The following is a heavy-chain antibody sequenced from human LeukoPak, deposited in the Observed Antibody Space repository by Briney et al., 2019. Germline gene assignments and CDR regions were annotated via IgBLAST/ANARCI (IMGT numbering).Heavy chain of an antibody. Sequence: SQTLSLTCTVSGGSISSGDYYWSWIRQPPGKGLEWIGYIYYSGSTYYNPSLKSRVTISVDTSKNQFSLKLSSVTAADTAVYYCARLSGYYRDAFDIWGQGTMVTVPS. V-gene: IGHV4-30-4*01. D-gene: IGHD3-22*01. J-gene: IGHJ3*02. CDR3: ARLSGYYRDAFDI. CDR2: IYYSGST. CDR1: GGSISSGDYY.